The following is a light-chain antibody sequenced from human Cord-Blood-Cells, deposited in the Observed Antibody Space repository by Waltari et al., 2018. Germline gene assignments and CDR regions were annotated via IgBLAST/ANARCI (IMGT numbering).Light chain of an antibody. CDR3: CSYAGSAYV. V-gene: IGLV2-23*01. J-gene: IGLJ1*01. CDR1: SSDVGRYNL. Sequence: QSALTQPASVSGSPGQSITISCTGTSSDVGRYNLVSWYQQHPGKAPKLMIYEGSKRPSGVSNRVSGSKSGNTASLTISGLQAEDEADYYCCSYAGSAYVFGTGTKVTVL. CDR2: EGS.